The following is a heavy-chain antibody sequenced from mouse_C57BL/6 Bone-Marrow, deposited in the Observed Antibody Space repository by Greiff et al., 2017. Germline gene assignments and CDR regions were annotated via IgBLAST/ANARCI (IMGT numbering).Heavy chain of an antibody. CDR2: INYDGSST. D-gene: IGHD2-4*01. V-gene: IGHV5-16*01. CDR1: GFTFSDYY. Sequence: EVQLVESEGGLVQPGSSMKLSCTASGFTFSDYYMAWVRQVPEKGLEWVANINYDGSSTYYLDSLKSRFIISRDNAKNILYLQMSSLKSEDTATYYCARGGITTRYFDVWGTGTTVTVSS. J-gene: IGHJ1*03. CDR3: ARGGITTRYFDV.